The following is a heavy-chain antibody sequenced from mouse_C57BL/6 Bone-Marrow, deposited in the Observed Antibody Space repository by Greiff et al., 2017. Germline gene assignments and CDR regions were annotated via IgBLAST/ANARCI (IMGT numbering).Heavy chain of an antibody. CDR3: ARDAY. J-gene: IGHJ3*01. V-gene: IGHV1-80*01. CDR2: LFPGDGDT. CDR1: GYEFSSYW. Sequence: QVQLQQSGAELVTPGASVKISCKASGYEFSSYWMNWVKQRPGKGIEWIGQLFPGDGDTNYNGKFKGKGTLTADKSSITAYMQLSSLTSEDSAVDFCARDAYWCQGTLVTVSA.